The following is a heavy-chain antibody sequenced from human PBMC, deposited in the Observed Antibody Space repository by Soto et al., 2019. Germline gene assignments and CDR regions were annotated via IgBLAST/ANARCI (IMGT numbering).Heavy chain of an antibody. V-gene: IGHV1-2*02. D-gene: IGHD2-8*01. J-gene: IGHJ4*02. CDR2: INPNDGGT. CDR1: GYTFTKFH. CDR3: ARDGNGGTAFRGFLDY. Sequence: ASVKVSCKASGYTFTKFHIHWVRQAPGQGLEWMGLINPNDGGTRDAQKFQGRITMTRDTSISTAYMDLSRLRSDDTAVYYCARDGNGGTAFRGFLDYWGQGTLVTVSS.